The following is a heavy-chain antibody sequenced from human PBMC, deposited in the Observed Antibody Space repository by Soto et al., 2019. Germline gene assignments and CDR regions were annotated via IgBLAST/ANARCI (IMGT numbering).Heavy chain of an antibody. CDR2: IYYSGST. J-gene: IGHJ4*02. Sequence: QLQLQESGPGLVKPSETLSLTCTVSGGSISSSSYYWGWIRQPPGKGLEWIGSIYYSGSTYYNPSLKSRVTISVDTSKNPFSLKLNSVTAAYTAVYYCASPYYYDSSGYYPYWGQGTLVTVSS. CDR3: ASPYYYDSSGYYPY. CDR1: GGSISSSSYY. V-gene: IGHV4-39*01. D-gene: IGHD3-22*01.